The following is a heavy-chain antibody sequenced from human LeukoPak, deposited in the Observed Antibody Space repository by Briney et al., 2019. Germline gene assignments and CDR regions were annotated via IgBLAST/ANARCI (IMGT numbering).Heavy chain of an antibody. V-gene: IGHV2-5*01. D-gene: IGHD2-2*01. Sequence: SGPTLVNPTQTLTLTCTFSGFSLTPSGVGVGWIRQPPGKALEWLALIYWNDDNRYSPSLKSRITITKDTSKNQVVRTITNMDPVDTSTYFCAHLVIRNFYYWGQGTLVTVSS. CDR1: GFSLTPSGVG. CDR2: IYWNDDN. CDR3: AHLVIRNFYY. J-gene: IGHJ4*02.